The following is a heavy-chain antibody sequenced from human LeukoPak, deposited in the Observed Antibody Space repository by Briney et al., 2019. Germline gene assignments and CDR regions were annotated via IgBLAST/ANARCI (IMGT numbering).Heavy chain of an antibody. CDR1: KTIFSGYG. CDR3: AKVGSGWYGVDY. V-gene: IGHV3-30*02. CDR2: IRYDGTNK. Sequence: PGGSLRLSCVAPKTIFSGYGIHWVRQAPGKGLEWVAFIRYDGTNKYYTDSVKGRFTISRDNSKNTLYLQMNSLRDDDTAVYYCAKVGSGWYGVDYWGQGTLVTVSS. D-gene: IGHD6-19*01. J-gene: IGHJ4*02.